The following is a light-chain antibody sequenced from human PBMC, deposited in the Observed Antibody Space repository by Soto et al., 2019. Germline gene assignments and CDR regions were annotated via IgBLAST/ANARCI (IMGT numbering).Light chain of an antibody. CDR1: SSNIGAGYD. Sequence: QPVLTQPPSVSGAPGQRVTISCTGSSSNIGAGYDVHWYQQLPGTAPKLLIYGNSNRPSGVPDRFSGSKSGPSASLAITGLHAEDEADYYCQSYDSSLSGVVFGGGTKLTVL. J-gene: IGLJ2*01. V-gene: IGLV1-40*01. CDR3: QSYDSSLSGVV. CDR2: GNS.